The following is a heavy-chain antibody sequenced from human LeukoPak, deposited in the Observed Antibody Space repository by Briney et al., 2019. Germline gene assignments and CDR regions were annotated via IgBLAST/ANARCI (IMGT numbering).Heavy chain of an antibody. V-gene: IGHV1-2*02. CDR3: ARARYSSSWYYFDY. CDR2: INPNSGGT. J-gene: IGHJ4*02. Sequence: ASVKVSCKASGYTFTGYYMHWMRQAPGQGLEWMGWINPNSGGTNYAQKFQGRVTMTRDTSISTAYMELSRLRSDDTAVYYCARARYSSSWYYFDYWGQGTLVTVSS. CDR1: GYTFTGYY. D-gene: IGHD6-13*01.